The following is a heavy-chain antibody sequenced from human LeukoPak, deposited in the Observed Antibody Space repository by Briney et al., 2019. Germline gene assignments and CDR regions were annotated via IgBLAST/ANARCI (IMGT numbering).Heavy chain of an antibody. CDR2: IYYSGST. V-gene: IGHV4-39*07. J-gene: IGHJ5*02. CDR1: GGSISSSSYY. CDR3: ARLSSSSANWFDP. D-gene: IGHD6-6*01. Sequence: SETLSLTCTVSGGSISSSSYYWGWIRQPPGKGLEWIGSIYYSGSTYYNPSLKSRLTISVDTSKNQFSLKLSSVTAADTAVYYCARLSSSSANWFDPWGQGTLVTVSS.